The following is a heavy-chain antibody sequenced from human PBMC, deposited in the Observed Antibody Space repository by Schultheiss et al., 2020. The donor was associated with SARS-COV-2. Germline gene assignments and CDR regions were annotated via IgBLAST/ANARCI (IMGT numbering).Heavy chain of an antibody. V-gene: IGHV3-23*01. CDR1: GFTFSSYA. Sequence: GESLKISCAASGFTFSSYAMSWVRQAPGKGLEWVSGISGNAIKTYYADSVKGRFTISRDNSRNTLYLQLNSLGAEDTALYYCARNRRITTKKDAFDIWGQGTMVTVSS. D-gene: IGHD4-11*01. J-gene: IGHJ3*02. CDR2: ISGNAIKT. CDR3: ARNRRITTKKDAFDI.